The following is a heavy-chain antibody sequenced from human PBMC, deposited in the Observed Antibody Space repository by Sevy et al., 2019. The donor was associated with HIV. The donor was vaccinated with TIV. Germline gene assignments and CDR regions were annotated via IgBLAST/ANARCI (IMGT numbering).Heavy chain of an antibody. CDR3: AKALDSSGYLVLDY. Sequence: GGSLRLSCAASGFTFDDYAMHWVRQAPGKGLEWVSGISWNSGSIGYADPVKGRFTFSRDNDKNSLYLQMNRLKAEGTALYYCAKALDSSGYLVLDYWGQGTLVTFSS. J-gene: IGHJ4*02. D-gene: IGHD3-22*01. CDR2: ISWNSGSI. V-gene: IGHV3-9*01. CDR1: GFTFDDYA.